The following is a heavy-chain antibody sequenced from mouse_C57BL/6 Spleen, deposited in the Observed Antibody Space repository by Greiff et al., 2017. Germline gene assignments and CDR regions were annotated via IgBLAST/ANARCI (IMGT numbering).Heavy chain of an antibody. J-gene: IGHJ2*01. V-gene: IGHV1-39*01. CDR2: INPNYGTT. Sequence: EVKLQESGPELVKPGASVKISCKASGYSFTDYNMNWVKQSNGKSLEWIGVINPNYGTTSYNQKFKGKATLTVYQSSSTAYMQLKSLTSEDSAVYYCASGALYYGSIYGLDYWGQGTTLTVSS. D-gene: IGHD1-1*01. CDR1: GYSFTDYN. CDR3: ASGALYYGSIYGLDY.